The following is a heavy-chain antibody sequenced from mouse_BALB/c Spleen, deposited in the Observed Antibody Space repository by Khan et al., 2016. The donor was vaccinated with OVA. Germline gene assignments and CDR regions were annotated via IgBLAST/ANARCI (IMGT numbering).Heavy chain of an antibody. D-gene: IGHD2-1*01. V-gene: IGHV1S81*02. CDR3: ARLLINFDY. J-gene: IGHJ2*01. CDR1: GYTLTSYW. Sequence: QVQLQQSGAELVNPGASVNLSCKASGYTLTSYWMHWVKQRPGQGLEWIGEINPSNGRTNYNEKFKSKATRTVDKSSSTAYMQLSSPTSEDSAVYYCARLLINFDYWGQGTTLTVSS. CDR2: INPSNGRT.